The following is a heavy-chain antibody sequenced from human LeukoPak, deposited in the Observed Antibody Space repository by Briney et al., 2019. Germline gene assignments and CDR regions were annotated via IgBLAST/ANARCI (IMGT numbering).Heavy chain of an antibody. J-gene: IGHJ3*02. CDR3: TTGHSSSWYRGAFDI. CDR2: IKSKTDGGTT. D-gene: IGHD6-13*01. CDR1: GFTFSNAW. V-gene: IGHV3-15*01. Sequence: GGSLRLSCAASGFTFSNAWMSWVRQAPGKGLEWVGRIKSKTDGGTTDYAAPVKGRFTISRDDSKNTLYLQMNSLKTEDTAVYYCTTGHSSSWYRGAFDIWGQGTMVTVSS.